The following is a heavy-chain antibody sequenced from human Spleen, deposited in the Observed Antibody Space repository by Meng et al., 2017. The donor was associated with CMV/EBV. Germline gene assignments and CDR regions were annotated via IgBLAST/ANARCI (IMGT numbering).Heavy chain of an antibody. CDR3: AGGYSGYDPPDS. D-gene: IGHD5-12*01. CDR1: GFTFSSYT. CDR2: ISSGSYYI. J-gene: IGHJ4*02. Sequence: GESLKISCAASGFTFSSYTMSWVRQAPGKGPEWVSSISSGSYYIYYADSVKGRFTISRDNAKNSLYLQMNSLRAEDTAVYYCAGGYSGYDPPDSWGQGTLVTVSS. V-gene: IGHV3-21*01.